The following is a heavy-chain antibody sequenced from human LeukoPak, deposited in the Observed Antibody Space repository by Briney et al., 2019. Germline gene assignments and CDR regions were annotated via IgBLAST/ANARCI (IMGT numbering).Heavy chain of an antibody. CDR1: GFTFSGNW. Sequence: GGSLRLSCAASGFTFSGNWMSWVRQAPGKGLEGVANIKQDGSEKNYVDPVKGRFTVSRDNAKNSLYLQMNSLRVEDTAVYYCATDRDWTLLDYWGQGTLVTVSS. CDR2: IKQDGSEK. CDR3: ATDRDWTLLDY. J-gene: IGHJ4*02. D-gene: IGHD1-1*01. V-gene: IGHV3-7*01.